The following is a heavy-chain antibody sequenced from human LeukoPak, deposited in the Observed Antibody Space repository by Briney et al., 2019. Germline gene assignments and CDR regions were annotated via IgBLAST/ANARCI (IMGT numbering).Heavy chain of an antibody. Sequence: GGSLRLSCAASGFTFSSYGMHWVRQAPGKGLEWVAVISYDGSNKYYADSVKGRFTISRDNSKNTLYLQMNSLRAEDTAVYYCARREFDYWGQGTLVTVSS. CDR1: GFTFSSYG. D-gene: IGHD1-26*01. J-gene: IGHJ4*02. V-gene: IGHV3-30*03. CDR2: ISYDGSNK. CDR3: ARREFDY.